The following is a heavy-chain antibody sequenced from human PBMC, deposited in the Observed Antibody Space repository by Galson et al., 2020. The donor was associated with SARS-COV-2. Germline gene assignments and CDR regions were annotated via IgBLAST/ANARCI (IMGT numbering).Heavy chain of an antibody. CDR2: VHNSGST. Sequence: SETLSLTCTVSGGSISSGNYYWSWIRQPAGKGLEWIGRVHNSGSTRYSPSLKSRVTISVDTAKNQFSLTLRSVTAADTAVYCCARMEGRSASFDYWGQGTLVTVSS. V-gene: IGHV4-61*02. CDR3: ARMEGRSASFDY. J-gene: IGHJ4*02. D-gene: IGHD3-3*01. CDR1: GGSISSGNYY.